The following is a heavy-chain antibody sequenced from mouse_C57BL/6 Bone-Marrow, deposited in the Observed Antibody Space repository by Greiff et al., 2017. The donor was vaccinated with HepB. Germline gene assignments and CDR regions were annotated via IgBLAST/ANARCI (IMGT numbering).Heavy chain of an antibody. D-gene: IGHD1-1*01. Sequence: EVKLVESGGGLVKPGGSLKLSCAASGFTFSDYGMHWVRQAPEKGLEWVAYISSGSSTIYYADTVKGRFTISRDNAKNTLFLQMTRLRSEDTAMYYCARPGYGSPFAYWGQGTLVTVSA. V-gene: IGHV5-17*01. CDR3: ARPGYGSPFAY. CDR2: ISSGSSTI. J-gene: IGHJ3*01. CDR1: GFTFSDYG.